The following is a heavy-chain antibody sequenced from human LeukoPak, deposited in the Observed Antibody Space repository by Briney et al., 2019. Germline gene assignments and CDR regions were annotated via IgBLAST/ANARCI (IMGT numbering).Heavy chain of an antibody. CDR2: IDSGRGSST. Sequence: GGSLRLSCAASGFTFRSYEMNWVRQAPGKGLEWVSYIDSGRGSSTNYADSVKGRFTISRDNAKNSLYLQMNSLRAEDTAVYYCARGWRQLWLSPGAFDYWGQGTLVTVSS. CDR3: ARGWRQLWLSPGAFDY. D-gene: IGHD5-18*01. CDR1: GFTFRSYE. J-gene: IGHJ4*02. V-gene: IGHV3-48*03.